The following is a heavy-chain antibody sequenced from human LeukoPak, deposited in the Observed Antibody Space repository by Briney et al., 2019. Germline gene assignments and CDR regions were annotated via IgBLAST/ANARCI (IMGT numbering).Heavy chain of an antibody. CDR2: INHSGST. CDR1: GGSFSGYY. CDR3: AAGCTDTSCFWFYCADV. D-gene: IGHD2-2*01. Sequence: PSETLSLTCAVYGGSFSGYYWTWIRQPPGKGLEWIGEINHSGSTNYNPSLKSRVTISVDTSKNQFSLKLTSVTAADTAVYYCAAGCTDTSCFWFYCADVWGKGTTVTVSS. J-gene: IGHJ6*04. V-gene: IGHV4-34*01.